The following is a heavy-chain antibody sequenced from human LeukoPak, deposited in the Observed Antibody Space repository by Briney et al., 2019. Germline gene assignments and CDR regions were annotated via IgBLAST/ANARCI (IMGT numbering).Heavy chain of an antibody. D-gene: IGHD4-17*01. V-gene: IGHV3-23*01. J-gene: IGHJ4*02. CDR2: ISGSGGST. Sequence: PGGSLRLSCAASGFTFSSHAMSWVRQAPGKGLEWVSAISGSGGSTYYADSVKGRFTISRDNSKNTLYLQMNSLRAEDTAVYYCAKDGECYAVTTTGLYFDYWGQGTLVTVSS. CDR1: GFTFSSHA. CDR3: AKDGECYAVTTTGLYFDY.